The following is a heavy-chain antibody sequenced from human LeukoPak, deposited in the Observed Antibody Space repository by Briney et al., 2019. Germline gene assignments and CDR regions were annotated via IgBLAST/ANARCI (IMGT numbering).Heavy chain of an antibody. D-gene: IGHD2-2*01. CDR1: GFTFSSYG. V-gene: IGHV3-30*18. J-gene: IGHJ4*02. CDR3: AKEGNDQGYFDY. CDR2: ISYDGSNK. Sequence: GGSLRLYCAASGFTFSSYGMHRVRQAPGKGLEGVAVISYDGSNKYYEDSVKGRFTISRDNSKNTLYLQMNSLRAEDTAVYYSAKEGNDQGYFDYWGQGTLVTVST.